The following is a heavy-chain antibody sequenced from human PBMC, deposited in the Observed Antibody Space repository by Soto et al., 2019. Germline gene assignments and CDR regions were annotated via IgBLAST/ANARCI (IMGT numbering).Heavy chain of an antibody. CDR1: GFSFSTYG. CDR3: ARDFNEGYYYGFIDS. Sequence: QVQLVESGGGVVQPGKSLRLSCAASGFSFSTYGMHWVRQAPGKGLECLAVISYAEKYMYYADSMRGRITISRDNSKSTLYLQMDSLRTEDTAVYYCARDFNEGYYYGFIDSWCQGTLVIVSS. D-gene: IGHD5-18*01. J-gene: IGHJ4*02. V-gene: IGHV3-30*03. CDR2: ISYAEKYM.